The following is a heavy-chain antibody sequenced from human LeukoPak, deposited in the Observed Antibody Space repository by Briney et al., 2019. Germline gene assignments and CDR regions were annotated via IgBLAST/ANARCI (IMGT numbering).Heavy chain of an antibody. D-gene: IGHD5-18*01. Sequence: SETLSLTCSLSGDTLSTYYWNWVRQTPGRGLEWVGHISLGNTEYNPSLKSRVTISVDTSKNEFYLRLTSVTAADTALYFCARDKRHSYGKYFDPWSQGTLVSVSS. CDR2: ISLGNT. CDR1: GDTLSTYY. J-gene: IGHJ4*02. V-gene: IGHV4-59*12. CDR3: ARDKRHSYGKYFDP.